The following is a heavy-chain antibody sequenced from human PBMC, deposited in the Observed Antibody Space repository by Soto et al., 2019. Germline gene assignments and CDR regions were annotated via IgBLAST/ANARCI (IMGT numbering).Heavy chain of an antibody. CDR3: ARLQLVQKVIDY. CDR2: IFYSGGT. V-gene: IGHV4-59*01. D-gene: IGHD1-1*01. Sequence: SETLSLTCTVSGDSISTYYWSWIRQPPGKGLQWIGYIFYSGGTAYNPSFKSRVTISLDMSKKQISLKLSSVTTADTATYFCARLQLVQKVIDYWGQGTLVTVSS. CDR1: GDSISTYY. J-gene: IGHJ4*02.